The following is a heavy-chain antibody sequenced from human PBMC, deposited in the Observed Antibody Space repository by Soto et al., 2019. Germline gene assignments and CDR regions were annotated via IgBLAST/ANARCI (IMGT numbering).Heavy chain of an antibody. J-gene: IGHJ3*02. D-gene: IGHD1-7*01. CDR3: ARGQGGSGTTNAFDI. V-gene: IGHV4-34*01. CDR2: INHSGST. Sequence: PSEPLSPTYVLYGGPFSAYYGSWIRQPPGKGLEWIGEINHSGSTNYNPSLKSRVTISVDTSKNQFSLKLSSVTAADTAVYYCARGQGGSGTTNAFDIWGQGTMVT. CDR1: GGPFSAYY.